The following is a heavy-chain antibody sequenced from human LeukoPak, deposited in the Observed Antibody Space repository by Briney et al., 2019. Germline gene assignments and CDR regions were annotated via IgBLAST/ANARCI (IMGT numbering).Heavy chain of an antibody. V-gene: IGHV3-33*01. Sequence: GGSLRLSCAASGFTFSSYGMHWVRQAPGKGLEWVAVIWYDGSNKYYADSVKGRFTISRDNSKNTLYLQINSLRAEDTAVYYCARDGNFWSGHPFDYWGQGTLVTVSS. CDR3: ARDGNFWSGHPFDY. CDR1: GFTFSSYG. J-gene: IGHJ4*02. CDR2: IWYDGSNK. D-gene: IGHD3-3*01.